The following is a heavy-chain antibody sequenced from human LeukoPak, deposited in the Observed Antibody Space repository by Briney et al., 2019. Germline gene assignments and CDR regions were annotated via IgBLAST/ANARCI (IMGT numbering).Heavy chain of an antibody. D-gene: IGHD3-22*01. V-gene: IGHV4-4*07. CDR1: GGSISSYY. CDR3: ARDLTYYYDSSGYYSARPYYYYYYMDV. J-gene: IGHJ6*03. Sequence: SETLSLTCTVSGGSISSYYWSWIRQPAGKGLEWIGRIYTSGSTNYNPSLKSRVTMSVGTSKNQFSLKLSSVTAADTAVYYCARDLTYYYDSSGYYSARPYYYYYYMDVWGKGTTVTISS. CDR2: IYTSGST.